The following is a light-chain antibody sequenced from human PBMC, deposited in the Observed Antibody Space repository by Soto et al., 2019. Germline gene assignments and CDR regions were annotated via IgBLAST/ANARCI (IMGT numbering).Light chain of an antibody. CDR3: NSYADSNTYV. CDR1: SSDVGRYNF. Sequence: QSVLTQPPSASGSPGQSVTISCTGTSSDVGRYNFVSWYQHHPGKAPKLMIYDVSQRPSGVPDRFSGSKSGNMAPLTVSGLQAEDDAVYYCNSYADSNTYVFGTGTKAPS. V-gene: IGLV2-8*01. J-gene: IGLJ1*01. CDR2: DVS.